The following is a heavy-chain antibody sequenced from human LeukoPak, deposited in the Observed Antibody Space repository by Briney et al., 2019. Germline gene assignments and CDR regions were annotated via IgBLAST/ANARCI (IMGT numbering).Heavy chain of an antibody. D-gene: IGHD2-8*02. J-gene: IGHJ4*02. V-gene: IGHV4-59*01. Sequence: PSETLSLTCVVSGGSISNYYWSWIRQSPGKGLEWIGFVSDIGSTNYNPSLKSRVTISVDTSKNQFSLKLSSVTAADTAVYYCARGVRVGNFDSWGQGTLVTVSS. CDR3: ARGVRVGNFDS. CDR2: VSDIGST. CDR1: GGSISNYY.